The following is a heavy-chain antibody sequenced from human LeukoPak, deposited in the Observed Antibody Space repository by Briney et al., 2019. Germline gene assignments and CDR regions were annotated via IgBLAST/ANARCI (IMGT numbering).Heavy chain of an antibody. V-gene: IGHV3-23*01. D-gene: IGHD5-18*01. J-gene: IGHJ4*02. CDR2: ISGSGGST. CDR1: GFTFSSYA. Sequence: GGSLRLSCAASGFTFSSYAMSWVRQAPGKGLEWVSAISGSGGSTYYADSMKGRFTISRDNSKNTLYLQMNSLRAEDTAVYYCAKDSSSIRGYSYGYRDYWGQGTLVTVSS. CDR3: AKDSSSIRGYSYGYRDY.